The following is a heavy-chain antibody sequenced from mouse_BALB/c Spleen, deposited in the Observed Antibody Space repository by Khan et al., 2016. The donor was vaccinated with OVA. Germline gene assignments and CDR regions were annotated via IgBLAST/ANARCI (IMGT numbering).Heavy chain of an antibody. V-gene: IGHV1S135*01. CDR1: GYSFTSYY. CDR3: TRHGYVAWFTY. D-gene: IGHD2-2*01. CDR2: IDPFSGGT. J-gene: IGHJ3*01. Sequence: VQLKQSGPELMKPGASVKISCKASGYSFTSYYIHWVMQSHGKSLEWIGYIDPFSGGTTYNQKFKGKATLTVDKSSSTAYIHHSNLTSEDSAVYDCTRHGYVAWFTYWGQGTLVTVSA.